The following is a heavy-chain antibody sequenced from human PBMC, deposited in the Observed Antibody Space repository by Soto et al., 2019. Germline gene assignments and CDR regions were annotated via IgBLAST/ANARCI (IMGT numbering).Heavy chain of an antibody. V-gene: IGHV1-24*01. CDR3: AIAAYCSGAPCYSGYNWFDP. Sequence: QVQLVQSGADVRKPGASVTVSCKVSGYTLSEVSIHWVRQTPGKGLEWMGGFDPENDETSYAQKFQGRVTFTEDTSTATAYLELRRLRSEDTAIYYCAIAAYCSGAPCYSGYNWFDPWGQGTQVTVSS. D-gene: IGHD2-15*01. CDR2: FDPENDET. CDR1: GYTLSEVS. J-gene: IGHJ5*02.